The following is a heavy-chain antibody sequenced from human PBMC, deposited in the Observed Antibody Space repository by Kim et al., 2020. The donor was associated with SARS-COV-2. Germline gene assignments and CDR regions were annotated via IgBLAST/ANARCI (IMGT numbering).Heavy chain of an antibody. CDR1: GFTFSSYA. Sequence: GGSLRLSCAASGFTFSSYAMHWVRQAPGKGLEWVAVISYDGSNKYYADSVKGRFTISRDNSKNTLYLQMNSLRAEDTAVYYCARDWSAVAGTNGMDVWG. J-gene: IGHJ6*02. V-gene: IGHV3-30*04. CDR3: ARDWSAVAGTNGMDV. CDR2: ISYDGSNK. D-gene: IGHD6-19*01.